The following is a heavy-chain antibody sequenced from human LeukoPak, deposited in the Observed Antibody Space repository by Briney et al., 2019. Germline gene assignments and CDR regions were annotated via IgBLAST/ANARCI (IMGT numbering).Heavy chain of an antibody. CDR1: GFTVSSYY. D-gene: IGHD3-10*01. Sequence: GGSLRLSCAASGFTVSSYYMSGVRQAPGKGLEWVSVIYSGGSTYYADSVKGRFTISRDNSKNTLYLQMNSLRAEDTAVYYCARDGWYYGSGSCYMDVWGKGTTVTVSS. CDR3: ARDGWYYGSGSCYMDV. CDR2: IYSGGST. V-gene: IGHV3-53*01. J-gene: IGHJ6*03.